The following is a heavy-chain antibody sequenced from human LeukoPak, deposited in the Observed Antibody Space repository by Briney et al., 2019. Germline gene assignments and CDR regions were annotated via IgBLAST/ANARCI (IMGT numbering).Heavy chain of an antibody. J-gene: IGHJ4*02. Sequence: GGPLRLSCGASGFNLNTYAMSWVRQAPGMGLEWVSVYGPNGINIYYADSVRGRFTISRDDSKNTLFLQMSSLRAEDTAIYYCARLTANHFDFWGQGTPVTVSS. D-gene: IGHD2-21*02. CDR1: GFNLNTYA. CDR3: ARLTANHFDF. V-gene: IGHV3-23*01. CDR2: YGPNGINI.